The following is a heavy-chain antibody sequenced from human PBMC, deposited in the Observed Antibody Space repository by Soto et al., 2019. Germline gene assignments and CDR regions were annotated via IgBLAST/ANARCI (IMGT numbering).Heavy chain of an antibody. CDR2: IWYDGSNK. CDR1: GFTFSSYG. D-gene: IGHD3-16*01. J-gene: IGHJ6*03. V-gene: IGHV3-33*01. CDR3: ASSPGLGYYMDV. Sequence: PGGSLRLSCAASGFTFSSYGMHWVRQAPGKGLEWVAVIWYDGSNKYYADSVKGRFTISRDNSKNTLYLQMNSLGAEDTAVYYCASSPGLGYYMDVWGKGTTVTVSS.